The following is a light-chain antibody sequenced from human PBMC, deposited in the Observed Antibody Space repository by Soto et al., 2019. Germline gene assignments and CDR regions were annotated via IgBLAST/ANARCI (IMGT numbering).Light chain of an antibody. CDR2: GAS. CDR3: QHYDHLPPFT. J-gene: IGKJ3*01. V-gene: IGKV1-33*01. CDR1: QDIRKY. Sequence: DIQMTQSPSSLSASVGDRVTITCQASQDIRKYLNWYQQKPGRAPKLLIYGASNWETGVPSRFIGSGYGTEFPFTISSLQPEDIATYYCQHYDHLPPFTFGPGTKVAIK.